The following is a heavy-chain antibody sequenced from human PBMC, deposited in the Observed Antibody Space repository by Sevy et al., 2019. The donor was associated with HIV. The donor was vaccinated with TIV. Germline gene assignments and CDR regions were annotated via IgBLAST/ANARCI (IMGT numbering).Heavy chain of an antibody. CDR1: GFTFGQYA. D-gene: IGHD1-26*01. CDR2: IRNKAYGGTT. J-gene: IGHJ4*02. V-gene: IGHV3-49*04. Sequence: GGSLRLSCTASGFTFGQYALSWVRQAPGKGLEWVGLIRNKAYGGTTEYAASVKGRFTISRDDSKSIAYLQMSSLKTEDTAVYFCCRGGSFSPLDYWGQGTLVTVSS. CDR3: CRGGSFSPLDY.